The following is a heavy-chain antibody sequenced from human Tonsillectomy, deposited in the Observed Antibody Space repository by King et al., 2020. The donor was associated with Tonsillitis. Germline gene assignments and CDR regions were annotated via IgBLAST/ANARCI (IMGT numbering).Heavy chain of an antibody. CDR2: ISDSGNT. V-gene: IGHV4-59*08. D-gene: IGHD3-22*01. Sequence: QLQESGPRLVKPSETLSLTCAVSGASVSSFYWSWIRQSPGKGLEWIGYISDSGNTNYSPSLGSRVTMSVDTSKNEFSLKLSSVSAADTAVYYCAKHGAYSVSGYYVLYHMDVWGTGTTVTVSS. CDR1: GASVSSFY. CDR3: AKHGAYSVSGYYVLYHMDV. J-gene: IGHJ6*03.